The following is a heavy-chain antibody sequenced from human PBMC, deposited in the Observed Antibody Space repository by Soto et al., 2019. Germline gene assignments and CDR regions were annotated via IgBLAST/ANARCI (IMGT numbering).Heavy chain of an antibody. CDR1: GFTFSSYE. J-gene: IGHJ6*02. CDR2: ISSSGSTI. CDR3: ARAGPPTTYYDFWSGYSYAMDV. Sequence: GGSLRLSCAASGFTFSSYEMNWVRQAPGKGLEWVSYISSSGSTIYYADSVKGRFTISRDNAKNSLYLQMNSLRAEDTAVYYCARAGPPTTYYDFWSGYSYAMDVWGQGTTVTVSS. D-gene: IGHD3-3*01. V-gene: IGHV3-48*03.